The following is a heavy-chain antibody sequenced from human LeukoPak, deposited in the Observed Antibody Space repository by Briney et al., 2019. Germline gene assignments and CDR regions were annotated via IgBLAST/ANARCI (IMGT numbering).Heavy chain of an antibody. V-gene: IGHV1-8*01. Sequence: ASVKVSCKASGYTFTSYDINWVRQATGQGLEWMGWMNPNSGNTGYAQKFQGRVTITRDTSISTAYQELTSMRSEDTAVYYCARGYCSGGSCYELYFYFDYWGQGTLVTVSS. CDR2: MNPNSGNT. D-gene: IGHD2-15*01. CDR3: ARGYCSGGSCYELYFYFDY. CDR1: GYTFTSYD. J-gene: IGHJ4*02.